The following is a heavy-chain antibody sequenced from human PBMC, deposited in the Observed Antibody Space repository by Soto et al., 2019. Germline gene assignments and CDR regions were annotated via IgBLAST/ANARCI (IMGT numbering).Heavy chain of an antibody. CDR3: ARLRSDAFDI. J-gene: IGHJ3*02. D-gene: IGHD4-17*01. Sequence: EVQLVESGGRLVKPGESLRLSCVASGFDFSYYTMNWVHQAPGKGLEWVSAISASSSHKYSADSVRGRFTFSRDNANNSLYLQMNNLRVEETAVYYCARLRSDAFDIWGQGTLVTVSS. CDR1: GFDFSYYT. V-gene: IGHV3-21*02. CDR2: ISASSSHK.